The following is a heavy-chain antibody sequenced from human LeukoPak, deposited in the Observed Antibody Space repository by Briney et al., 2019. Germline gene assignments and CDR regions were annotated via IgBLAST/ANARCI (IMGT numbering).Heavy chain of an antibody. D-gene: IGHD3-16*01. Sequence: GSSVKVSCKASGGTFSSYAISWVRQAPGHGLEWMGRINPKSGGTNYAQKFQGSVTMTRDTSISTAYMELTRLRSDDTAVYYCATGNTYAYDYWGQGTLVTVSS. J-gene: IGHJ4*02. CDR2: INPKSGGT. CDR1: GGTFSSYA. CDR3: ATGNTYAYDY. V-gene: IGHV1-2*06.